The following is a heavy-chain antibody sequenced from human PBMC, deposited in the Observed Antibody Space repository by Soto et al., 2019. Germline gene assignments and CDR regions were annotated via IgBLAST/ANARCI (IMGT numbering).Heavy chain of an antibody. D-gene: IGHD2-15*01. J-gene: IGHJ6*02. V-gene: IGHV1-18*04. CDR3: ARICSGGSCYPAHYYYYGMDV. Sequence: ASVKVSCKASGYTFTSYGISWVRQAPGQGLEWMGWISAYNGNTNYAQKLQGRVTMTTDTSTSTAYMELGSLRSDDTAVYYCARICSGGSCYPAHYYYYGMDVWGQGTTVTVSS. CDR2: ISAYNGNT. CDR1: GYTFTSYG.